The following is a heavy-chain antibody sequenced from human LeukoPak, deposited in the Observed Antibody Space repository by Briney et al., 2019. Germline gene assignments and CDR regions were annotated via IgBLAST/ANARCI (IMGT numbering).Heavy chain of an antibody. CDR1: GFTFSSDW. D-gene: IGHD3/OR15-3a*01. Sequence: GGSLRLSCAASGFTFSSDWMSWVRQAPGKGLEWVANIKPDGGEKYYVDSGKGRFTISRDNAKNSLYLQMNRLRAEDTAVYYCARLVSGNFLTGFDYWGQGILVTVSS. J-gene: IGHJ4*02. V-gene: IGHV3-7*01. CDR2: IKPDGGEK. CDR3: ARLVSGNFLTGFDY.